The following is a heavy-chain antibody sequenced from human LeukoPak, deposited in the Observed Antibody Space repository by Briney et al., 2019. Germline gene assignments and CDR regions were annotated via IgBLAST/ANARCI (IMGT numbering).Heavy chain of an antibody. V-gene: IGHV4-59*08. CDR1: GGSISSYY. D-gene: IGHD3-22*01. CDR3: ARHKYDSSGYYWGIDY. Sequence: SETLSLTCTVSGGSISSYYWSWIRQPPGKGLEWIGYIYYSGSTNYNPSLKSRVTISVDTSKNQFSLKLSSVTAADTAVYYCARHKYDSSGYYWGIDYWGQGTLVTVSS. CDR2: IYYSGST. J-gene: IGHJ4*02.